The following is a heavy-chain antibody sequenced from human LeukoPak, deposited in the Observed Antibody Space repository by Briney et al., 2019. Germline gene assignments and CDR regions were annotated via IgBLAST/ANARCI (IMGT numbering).Heavy chain of an antibody. D-gene: IGHD4-17*01. CDR3: ARDTGSHTFDI. CDR2: IYSGGST. J-gene: IGHJ3*02. Sequence: PGGSLRLSCAASGFTVSSNYMSWVRQAPGKGLEWVSVIYSGGSTYYADSVKGRFTISRDNSRNTLYLQMNSLRAEDTAVYYCARDTGSHTFDIWGQGTMVTVSS. CDR1: GFTVSSNY. V-gene: IGHV3-53*01.